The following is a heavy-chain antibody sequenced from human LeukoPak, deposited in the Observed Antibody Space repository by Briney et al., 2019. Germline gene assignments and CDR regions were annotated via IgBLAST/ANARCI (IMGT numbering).Heavy chain of an antibody. V-gene: IGHV1-69*01. CDR1: GGTFSSYA. J-gene: IGHJ5*02. Sequence: ASVKVSCKASGGTFSSYAISWVRQAPGQGLEWMGGIITIFGTANYAQKFQGRVTITADESTSTAYMELSSLRSEDTAVYYCARDLRDGYNLNNWFDPWGQGTLVTVSS. CDR3: ARDLRDGYNLNNWFDP. CDR2: IITIFGTA. D-gene: IGHD5-24*01.